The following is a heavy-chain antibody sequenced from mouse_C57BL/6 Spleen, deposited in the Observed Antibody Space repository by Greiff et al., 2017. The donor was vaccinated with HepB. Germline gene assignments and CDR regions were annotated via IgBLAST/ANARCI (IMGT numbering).Heavy chain of an antibody. Sequence: QVQLQQPGAELVKPGASVKLSCKASGYTFTSYWMQWVKQRPGKGLEWIGEIDPSDSYTNYNQKFKGKATLTVDTSSSTAYMQLSSLTSEDSAVYYCARRGNYFDYWGQGTTLTVSS. V-gene: IGHV1-50*01. CDR3: ARRGNYFDY. J-gene: IGHJ2*01. CDR1: GYTFTSYW. CDR2: IDPSDSYT.